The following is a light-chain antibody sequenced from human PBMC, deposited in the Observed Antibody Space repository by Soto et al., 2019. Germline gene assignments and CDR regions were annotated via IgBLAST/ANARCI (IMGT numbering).Light chain of an antibody. J-gene: IGLJ2*01. V-gene: IGLV2-11*01. CDR1: SSDIGIYNY. CDR3: CSYAGRYTMV. CDR2: DVN. Sequence: QSALTQSRSVSRSPGQSVTISCSGSSSDIGIYNYVSWYQHHPGKVPKVLIYDVNKRPSGVPDRFSGSKSGNTASLTISGLQADDEPDYYCCSYAGRYTMVFGGGTKLTVL.